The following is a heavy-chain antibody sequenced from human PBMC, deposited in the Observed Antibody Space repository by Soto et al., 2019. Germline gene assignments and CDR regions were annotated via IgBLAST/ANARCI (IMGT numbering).Heavy chain of an antibody. J-gene: IGHJ5*02. Sequence: NPSETLSLTCAVSGGSISSSNWWSWVRQPPGKGLEWIGEIYHSGSTNYNPSLKSRVTISVDKSKNQFSLKLSSVTAADTAVYYCARDTKLNWNYWFDPWGQGTLVTVSS. D-gene: IGHD1-7*01. CDR1: GGSISSSNW. CDR3: ARDTKLNWNYWFDP. V-gene: IGHV4-4*02. CDR2: IYHSGST.